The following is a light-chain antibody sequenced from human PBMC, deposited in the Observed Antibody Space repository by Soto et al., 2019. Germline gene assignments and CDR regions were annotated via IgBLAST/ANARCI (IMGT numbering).Light chain of an antibody. CDR3: QQYNSIRGFT. CDR2: DAP. CDR1: QSISSW. Sequence: DIQMTQSPSTLSASVGDRVTITCRASQSISSWLAGYQQKPGKAPKLLIYDAPSLESGVPSMFSGSGSGTEFTLPISSLQPDDFATSYYQQYNSIRGFTFGHGTKGDIK. V-gene: IGKV1-5*01. J-gene: IGKJ3*01.